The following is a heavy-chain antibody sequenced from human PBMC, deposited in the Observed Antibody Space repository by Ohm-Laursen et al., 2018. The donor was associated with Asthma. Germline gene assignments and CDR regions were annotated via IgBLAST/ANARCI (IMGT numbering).Heavy chain of an antibody. V-gene: IGHV3-21*01. J-gene: IGHJ4*02. D-gene: IGHD3-22*01. CDR2: ISSSSSYI. CDR3: ARDPDSSGYLV. Sequence: GSLRLSCSASGFTFSSYSMNWVRQAPGKGLEWVSSISSSSSYIYYADSVKGRFTISRDNAKNSLYLQMNSLRAEDTAVYYCARDPDSSGYLVWGQGTLVTVSS. CDR1: GFTFSSYS.